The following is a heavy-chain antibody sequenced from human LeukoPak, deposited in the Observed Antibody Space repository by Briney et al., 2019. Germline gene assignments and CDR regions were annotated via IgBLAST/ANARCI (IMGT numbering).Heavy chain of an antibody. CDR3: ARAPRFGVGPEYDYYYYYYMDV. Sequence: GASVKVSCKASGYTFTSYGISWVRQAPGQGLEWMGWISVYNGNTNYAQKLQGRVTMTTDTSTSTTYMELRSLRSDDTAVYYCARAPRFGVGPEYDYYYYYYMDVWGKGTTVTISS. CDR1: GYTFTSYG. V-gene: IGHV1-18*01. J-gene: IGHJ6*03. D-gene: IGHD3-16*01. CDR2: ISVYNGNT.